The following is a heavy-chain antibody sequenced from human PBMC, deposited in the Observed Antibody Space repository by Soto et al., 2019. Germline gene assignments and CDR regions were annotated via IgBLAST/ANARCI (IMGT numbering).Heavy chain of an antibody. CDR1: GASISRTGFH. D-gene: IGHD3-10*01. CDR2: IYEGETT. CDR3: ARRGSGHTFDY. Sequence: QLQLQESGPGLVKPSETLSLTCAVSGASISRTGFHWGWIRQPPGQGLEWIGSIYEGETTFYNSSLKSGVTISADPSKNHFSLKLSSVTAADTAVYYCARRGSGHTFDYWGQGTLVTVSS. J-gene: IGHJ4*02. V-gene: IGHV4-39*01.